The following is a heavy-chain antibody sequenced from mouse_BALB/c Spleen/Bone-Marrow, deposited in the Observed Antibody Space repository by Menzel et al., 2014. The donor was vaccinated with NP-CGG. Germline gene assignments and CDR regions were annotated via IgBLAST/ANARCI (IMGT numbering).Heavy chain of an antibody. Sequence: EVHLVESRGGLVKLGGSLKLSCAASGFTFSSHYMSWVRQTPEKRLELVAAINTNGGSTYYPDTVKGRFTISRDNAKNTLYLQMSSLKSEDTALYYCASLYDGYSVFVYWGQGTLVTVSA. CDR2: INTNGGST. CDR3: ASLYDGYSVFVY. J-gene: IGHJ3*01. D-gene: IGHD2-3*01. V-gene: IGHV5-6-2*01. CDR1: GFTFSSHY.